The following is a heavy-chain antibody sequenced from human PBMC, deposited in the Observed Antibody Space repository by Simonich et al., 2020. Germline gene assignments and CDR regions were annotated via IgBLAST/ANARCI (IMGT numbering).Heavy chain of an antibody. CDR1: GYTFTGYY. J-gene: IGHJ4*02. CDR3: ARWPSIPASYGSGSYFDY. CDR2: NNPNRGGT. D-gene: IGHD3-10*01. Sequence: QVQLVQSGAEVKKPGASVKVSCKASGYTFTGYYMHWVRQAPGQGLEWMGGNNPNRGGTNYAQKFQGRVTMTRDTSISTAYMERSRLRSDDTAVYYCARWPSIPASYGSGSYFDYWGQGTLVTVSS. V-gene: IGHV1-2*02.